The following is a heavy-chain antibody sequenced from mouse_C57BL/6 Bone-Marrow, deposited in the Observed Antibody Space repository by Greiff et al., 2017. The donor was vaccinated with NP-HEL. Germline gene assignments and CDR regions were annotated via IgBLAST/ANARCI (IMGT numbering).Heavy chain of an antibody. CDR3: AREPGSIHWYFDV. D-gene: IGHD1-1*01. CDR1: GFTFSDYY. V-gene: IGHV5-16*01. CDR2: INYDGSST. Sequence: EVHLVESEGGLVQPGSSMKLSCTASGFTFSDYYMAWVRQVPEKGLEWVANINYDGSSTYYLDSLKSRFIISRDNAKNILYLQMSSLKSEDTATYYCAREPGSIHWYFDVWGTGTTVTVSS. J-gene: IGHJ1*03.